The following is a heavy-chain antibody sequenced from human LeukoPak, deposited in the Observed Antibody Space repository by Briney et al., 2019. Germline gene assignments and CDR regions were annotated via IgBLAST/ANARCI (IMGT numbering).Heavy chain of an antibody. CDR1: GYTFTGYY. Sequence: GASVKVSCKASGYTFTGYYMHWVRQAPGQGLEWMGWINPNSGGTNYAQKFQGRVTMTRDTSISTAYMELSRLRSDDTAVYYCARVVRDNSGFDPNFDYWGQGTLVTVSS. V-gene: IGHV1-2*02. J-gene: IGHJ4*02. D-gene: IGHD5-12*01. CDR3: ARVVRDNSGFDPNFDY. CDR2: INPNSGGT.